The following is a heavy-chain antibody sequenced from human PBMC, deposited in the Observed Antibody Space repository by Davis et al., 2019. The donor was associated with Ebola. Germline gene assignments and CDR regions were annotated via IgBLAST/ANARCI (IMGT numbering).Heavy chain of an antibody. V-gene: IGHV5-51*01. CDR3: ARQESLYGSSDY. CDR1: GYSFTSYW. J-gene: IGHJ4*02. Sequence: KVSCKGSGYSFTSYWIGWVRQTPAKGLEWMGIIYAGDSDTRYSPSFEGQVTISVDRSISTAYLQWSSLKASDIAMYYCARQESLYGSSDYWGQGTLVTVSS. D-gene: IGHD2/OR15-2a*01. CDR2: IYAGDSDT.